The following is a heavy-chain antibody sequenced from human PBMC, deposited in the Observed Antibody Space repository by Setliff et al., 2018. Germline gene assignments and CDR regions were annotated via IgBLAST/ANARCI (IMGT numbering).Heavy chain of an antibody. D-gene: IGHD6-13*01. V-gene: IGHV4-59*01. J-gene: IGHJ4*02. CDR3: ARGGSWYGSSFDS. CDR1: GGSISSYY. Sequence: PSETLSLTCTVSGGSISSYYWSWIRQPPGKGLEWIGYIYYSGSTNYSPSLKSRVTISVDTSKNQFSLKLTSVTAAGTAVYYCARGGSWYGSSFDSWGQGRLVTVS. CDR2: IYYSGST.